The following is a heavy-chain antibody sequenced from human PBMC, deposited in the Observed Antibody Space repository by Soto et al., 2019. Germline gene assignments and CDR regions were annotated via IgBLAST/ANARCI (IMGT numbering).Heavy chain of an antibody. J-gene: IGHJ3*02. D-gene: IGHD1-1*01. CDR1: GFILSDFA. CDR2: ISKNGGSI. CDR3: ARSSTENQYSIGGALDI. Sequence: EVQLVESGGGLVQPGGSLRLSCAASGFILSDFALHWYRQAPGKGLQYVSAISKNGGSIHYADSVKGRFTTSRDTSKNTLYLQMGSLRSEDMAVYYCARSSTENQYSIGGALDIWGRGTVVTVSS. V-gene: IGHV3-64*07.